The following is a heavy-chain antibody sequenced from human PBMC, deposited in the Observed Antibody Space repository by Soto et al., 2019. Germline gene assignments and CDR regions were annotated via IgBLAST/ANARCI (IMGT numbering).Heavy chain of an antibody. CDR1: GGSISSGYYY. CDR2: IYYSGST. CDR3: ARLTANVVYYFDY. D-gene: IGHD3-22*01. V-gene: IGHV4-30-4*01. Sequence: SGTLSLTCTVSGGSISSGYYYWSWIRQPPGKGLEWIGYIYYSGSTYYNPSLKSRVTISVDTSKNQFSLKLSSVTAADTAVYYCARLTANVVYYFDYWGQRTLVTVSS. J-gene: IGHJ4*02.